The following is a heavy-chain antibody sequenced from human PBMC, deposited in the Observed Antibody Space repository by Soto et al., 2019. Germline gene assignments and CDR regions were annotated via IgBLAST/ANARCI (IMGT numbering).Heavy chain of an antibody. CDR2: IYYSGST. CDR1: GGSISSGGYY. Sequence: PSETLSLTCTVSGGSISSGGYYWSWIRQHPGKGLEWIGYIYYSGSTYYNPSLKSRVTISVDTSKNQFSLKLSSVTAADTAVYYCAREVYRGSSSWYLIYYFDYWGQGTLVTVSS. CDR3: AREVYRGSSSWYLIYYFDY. J-gene: IGHJ4*02. V-gene: IGHV4-31*03. D-gene: IGHD6-13*01.